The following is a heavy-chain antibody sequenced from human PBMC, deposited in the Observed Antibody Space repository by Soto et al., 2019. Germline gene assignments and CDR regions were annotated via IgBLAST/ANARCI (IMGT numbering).Heavy chain of an antibody. CDR1: GGSFSGYY. CDR2: INHSGST. CDR3: ASGYGGIYYYYGMDV. J-gene: IGHJ6*02. Sequence: SSETLSLTCAVCGGSFSGYYWSWIRQPPGKGLEWIGEINHSGSTNYNPSLKSRVTISVDTSKNQFSLKLSSVTAADTAVYYCASGYGGIYYYYGMDVWGQGTTVTVSS. V-gene: IGHV4-34*01. D-gene: IGHD3-16*01.